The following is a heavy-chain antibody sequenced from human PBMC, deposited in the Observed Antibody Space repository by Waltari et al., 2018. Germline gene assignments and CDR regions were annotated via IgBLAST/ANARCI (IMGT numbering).Heavy chain of an antibody. Sequence: EVLLVESGGGLVKPGGSLRLSCAASGFTFSNSNMDLVRQAPGKGLEWVSSISSSSSSYIYYTDSVKGRFTISRDNAKNSLFLQMNSLRAEDTAVYYCAPSISAAGSGVWGKGTTVTVSS. CDR1: GFTFSNSN. CDR3: APSISAAGSGV. D-gene: IGHD6-13*01. V-gene: IGHV3-21*01. CDR2: ISSSSSSYI. J-gene: IGHJ6*04.